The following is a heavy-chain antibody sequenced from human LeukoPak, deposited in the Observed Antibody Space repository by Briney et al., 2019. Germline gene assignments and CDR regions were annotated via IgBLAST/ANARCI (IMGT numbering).Heavy chain of an antibody. V-gene: IGHV3-23*01. D-gene: IGHD2-15*01. CDR2: IGGSDGDS. Sequence: GGSLRLSCAASGFTFSSYEMNWDRQAPGKGLEWVSTIGGSDGDSYNADSVKGRLTISRDNSKNTLYLQMNSLRAEDTAVYYCAKGGGGSSFDFWGQGTLVTVSS. J-gene: IGHJ4*02. CDR1: GFTFSSYE. CDR3: AKGGGGSSFDF.